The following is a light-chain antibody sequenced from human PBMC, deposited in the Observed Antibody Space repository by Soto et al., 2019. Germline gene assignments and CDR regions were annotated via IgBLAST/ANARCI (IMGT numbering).Light chain of an antibody. Sequence: DIQMTQCPSTLSTSVRKRFNNTCRASQSISSWLAWYQQKPGKAPKLLIYKASTLKSGVPSRFSGSGSGTEFTLTIISLQPDDFAPYYCQHYNSYSEAFGQGTKVDIK. V-gene: IGKV1-5*03. J-gene: IGKJ1*01. CDR3: QHYNSYSEA. CDR1: QSISSW. CDR2: KAS.